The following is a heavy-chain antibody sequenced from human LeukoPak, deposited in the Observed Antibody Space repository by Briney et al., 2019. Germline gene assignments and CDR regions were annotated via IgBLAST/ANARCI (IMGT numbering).Heavy chain of an antibody. Sequence: SETLSLTCTVSGGSISSYYWSWIRQPAGKGLEWIGRIYTSGSTNYNPSLKSRVTMSVDTSKNQFSLKLSSVTAADTAVYYCAGSPGILWFGELSYPYYWGQGTLVTVSP. V-gene: IGHV4-4*07. CDR3: AGSPGILWFGELSYPYY. CDR1: GGSISSYY. J-gene: IGHJ4*02. D-gene: IGHD3-10*01. CDR2: IYTSGST.